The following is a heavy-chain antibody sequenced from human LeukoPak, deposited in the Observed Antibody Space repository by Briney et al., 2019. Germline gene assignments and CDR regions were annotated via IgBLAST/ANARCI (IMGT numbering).Heavy chain of an antibody. D-gene: IGHD6-19*01. CDR3: ARGQWLLRGFDY. V-gene: IGHV4-39*07. CDR2: IYYSGST. CDR1: GGSISSSSYY. J-gene: IGHJ4*02. Sequence: SETLSLTCTVSGGSISSSSYYCGWIRQPPGKGLEWIGSIYYSGSTYYHPSLKSRVTISVDTSKNQFSLKLSAVTAADTAVYYCARGQWLLRGFDYWGQGTLVTVSS.